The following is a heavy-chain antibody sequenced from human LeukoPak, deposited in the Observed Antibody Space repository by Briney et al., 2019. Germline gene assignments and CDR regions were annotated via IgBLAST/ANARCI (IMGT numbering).Heavy chain of an antibody. CDR3: ARGFFGSGWYGYYYMDV. Sequence: GASVTVSFKSSVYTFTNYDINWVGQATGQGREGMGWMNPNSNNTGYPQKFQGRVTLTRNTSISTAYMELSSLRSEDTAVYYCARGFFGSGWYGYYYMDVWGKGTTVTVSS. CDR2: MNPNSNNT. CDR1: VYTFTNYD. J-gene: IGHJ6*03. D-gene: IGHD6-19*01. V-gene: IGHV1-8*03.